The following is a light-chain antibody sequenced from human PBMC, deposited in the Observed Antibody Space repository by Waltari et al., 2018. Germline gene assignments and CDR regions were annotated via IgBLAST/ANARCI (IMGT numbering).Light chain of an antibody. J-gene: IGKJ1*01. V-gene: IGKV1-39*01. Sequence: EIQLTKSQSSLSASVGDRVTITCRASQSLSTFLHWYQQKPGKAPKLLIYDASSLQSGVPSRFSGSGSGTDFTLTISSLQPEDFATYYCQHSYSLPRTFGQGTKVEIK. CDR1: QSLSTF. CDR2: DAS. CDR3: QHSYSLPRT.